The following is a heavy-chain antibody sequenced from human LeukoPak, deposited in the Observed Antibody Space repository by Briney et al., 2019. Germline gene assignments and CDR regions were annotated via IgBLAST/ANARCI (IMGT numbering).Heavy chain of an antibody. J-gene: IGHJ4*02. V-gene: IGHV4-34*01. D-gene: IGHD4-17*01. Sequence: ASETLSLTCAVYGGSFSAYYWSWIRQPPGKGLEWIGEINHTGSTNYNPSLKSRVTISVDTSKNQFSLKLSSVTAADTAVYYCARGGPPESSTVTTYDYFDYWGQGTLVTVSS. CDR3: ARGGPPESSTVTTYDYFDY. CDR2: INHTGST. CDR1: GGSFSAYY.